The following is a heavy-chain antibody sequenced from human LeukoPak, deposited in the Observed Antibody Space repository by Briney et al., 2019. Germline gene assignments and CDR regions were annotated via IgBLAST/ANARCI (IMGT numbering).Heavy chain of an antibody. CDR3: ARDDDGDYVGAFDI. D-gene: IGHD4-17*01. CDR1: GGSISSGGYS. CDR2: IYHSGST. V-gene: IGHV4-30-2*01. Sequence: SETLSLTCAVSGGSISSGGYSWSWIRQPPGKGLEWIGYIYHSGSTYYNPSLKSRVTISVERSKNQFSLKLSSVTAADTAVYYCARDDDGDYVGAFDIWGQGTMVTVSS. J-gene: IGHJ3*02.